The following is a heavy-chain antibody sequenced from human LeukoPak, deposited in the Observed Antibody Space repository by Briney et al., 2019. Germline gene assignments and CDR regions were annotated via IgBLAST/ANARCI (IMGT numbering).Heavy chain of an antibody. CDR3: ARGRVGSSPYFDY. J-gene: IGHJ4*02. V-gene: IGHV4-31*01. CDR1: GYSISSDYY. Sequence: PSETLSLTCSVSGYSISSDYYWGWIRQHPGKGLEWIGYIYYSGSTYYNPSLKSPVTISVDTSKSQFSLKLSSVTAADTAVYYCARGRVGSSPYFDYWGQGTLVTVSS. CDR2: IYYSGST. D-gene: IGHD2-2*01.